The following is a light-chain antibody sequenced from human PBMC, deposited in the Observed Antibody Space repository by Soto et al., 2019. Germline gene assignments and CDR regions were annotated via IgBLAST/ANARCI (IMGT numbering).Light chain of an antibody. J-gene: IGKJ3*01. V-gene: IGKV3-20*01. CDR1: QSVTSSF. CDR3: HQYGSSPLT. Sequence: EIVLTQSPGTLSLSPGERAILTCRASQSVTSSFLAWYQQRPGQAPRLLIYGASTRASGIPDRFSGSGSGTDFTLTISRLATEDFAMYYCHQYGSSPLTFGPGTKVDIK. CDR2: GAS.